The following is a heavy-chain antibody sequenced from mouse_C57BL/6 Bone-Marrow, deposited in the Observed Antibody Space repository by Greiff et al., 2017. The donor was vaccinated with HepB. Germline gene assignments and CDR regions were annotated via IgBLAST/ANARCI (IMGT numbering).Heavy chain of an antibody. CDR2: ISDGGSYT. V-gene: IGHV5-4*01. D-gene: IGHD1-1*01. Sequence: EVHLVESGGGLVKPGGSLKLSCAASGFTFSSYAMSWVRQTPEKRLEWVATISDGGSYTYYPDNVKGRFTISRDNAKNNLYLQMSHLKSEDTAMYYCARGIYYYGSSDEAMDYWGQGTSVTVSS. CDR3: ARGIYYYGSSDEAMDY. J-gene: IGHJ4*01. CDR1: GFTFSSYA.